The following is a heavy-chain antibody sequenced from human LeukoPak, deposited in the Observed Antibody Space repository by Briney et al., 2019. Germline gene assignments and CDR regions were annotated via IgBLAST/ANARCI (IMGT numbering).Heavy chain of an antibody. J-gene: IGHJ4*02. CDR3: AKVDSPYYYDSSGYYPDY. D-gene: IGHD3-22*01. CDR1: GFTFSSYG. V-gene: IGHV3-30*02. Sequence: GGSLRLSCAASGFTFSSYGMHWVRQAPGKGLEWVAFIRYDGSNKYYADSVKGRFTISRDNSKNTLYLQMNSLRAEDTAVYYCAKVDSPYYYDSSGYYPDYWGQGTLVTVSS. CDR2: IRYDGSNK.